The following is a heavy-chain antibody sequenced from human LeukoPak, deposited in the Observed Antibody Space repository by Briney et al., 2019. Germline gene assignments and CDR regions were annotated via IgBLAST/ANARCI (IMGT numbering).Heavy chain of an antibody. Sequence: GXXRLSCAASGFIFSNYWMSWVRQAPGKGLEWVANIKEDGSEKYYGDSVKGRFTISRDNAKNSLYLEMNSLRAEDTAVYYCARARDGLLWFGELFPFFDFWGQGNLVTVSS. CDR2: IKEDGSEK. V-gene: IGHV3-7*01. CDR3: ARARDGLLWFGELFPFFDF. CDR1: GFIFSNYW. D-gene: IGHD3-10*01. J-gene: IGHJ4*02.